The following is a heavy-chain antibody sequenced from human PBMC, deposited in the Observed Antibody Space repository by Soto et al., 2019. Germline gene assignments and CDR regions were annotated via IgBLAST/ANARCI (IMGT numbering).Heavy chain of an antibody. Sequence: GGSLRLSCAASGFTFSSYAMHWVRQAPGKGLEYVSAISSNGGSTYYANSVKGRFTISRDNSKNTLYLQMGSLRAEDMAVYYCARPYCTNGVCSYYFDYWGQGTLVTVSS. CDR2: ISSNGGST. CDR1: GFTFSSYA. J-gene: IGHJ4*02. CDR3: ARPYCTNGVCSYYFDY. D-gene: IGHD2-8*01. V-gene: IGHV3-64*01.